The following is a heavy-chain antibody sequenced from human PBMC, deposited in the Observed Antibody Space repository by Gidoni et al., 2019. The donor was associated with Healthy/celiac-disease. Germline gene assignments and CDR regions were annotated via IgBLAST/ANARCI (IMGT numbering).Heavy chain of an antibody. J-gene: IGHJ4*02. CDR1: GGSISSGSYY. CDR2: IYTSGST. D-gene: IGHD5-12*01. Sequence: QVQLQESGPGLVKPSQTLSLTCTVSGGSISSGSYYWSWIRQPAGKGLEWIGRIYTSGSTNYNPSLKSRVTISVDTSKNQFSLKLSSVTAADTAVYYCARGVGLHSDYWGQGTLVTVSS. CDR3: ARGVGLHSDY. V-gene: IGHV4-61*02.